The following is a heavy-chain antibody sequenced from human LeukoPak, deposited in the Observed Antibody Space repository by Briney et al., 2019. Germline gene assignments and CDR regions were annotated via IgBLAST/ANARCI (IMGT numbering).Heavy chain of an antibody. V-gene: IGHV3-23*01. CDR2: ISGSGGST. J-gene: IGHJ4*02. D-gene: IGHD2-15*01. CDR1: GFTFSSYA. CDR3: ARGESMVVAASFDY. Sequence: GGSLRLSCAASGFTFSSYAMSWVRQAPGKGLEWVSAISGSGGSTYYADSVKGRFTISRDNSKNTLYLQMNSLRAEDTAVYYCARGESMVVAASFDYWGQGTLVTVSS.